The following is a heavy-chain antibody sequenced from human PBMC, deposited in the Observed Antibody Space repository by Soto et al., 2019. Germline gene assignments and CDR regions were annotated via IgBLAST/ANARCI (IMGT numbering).Heavy chain of an antibody. CDR3: ARGGISNLRIQLWFGIFDY. CDR1: GFTFSSYS. J-gene: IGHJ4*02. V-gene: IGHV3-21*01. D-gene: IGHD5-18*01. Sequence: GGSLRLSCAASGFTFSSYSMNWVRQAPGKGLEWVSSISSSSSYIYYADSVKGRFTISRDNAKNSLYLQMNSLRAEDTAVYYCARGGISNLRIQLWFGIFDYWGQGTLVTVSS. CDR2: ISSSSSYI.